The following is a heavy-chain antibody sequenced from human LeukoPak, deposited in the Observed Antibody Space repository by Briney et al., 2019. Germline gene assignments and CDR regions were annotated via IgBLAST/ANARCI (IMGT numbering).Heavy chain of an antibody. CDR3: AREWAGYGSGSYYYY. J-gene: IGHJ4*02. D-gene: IGHD3-10*01. CDR1: GGTFSNYA. CDR2: IIPLFGTA. V-gene: IGHV1-69*13. Sequence: SVKVSCKASGGTFSNYAISWVRQATGQGLEWMGGIIPLFGTANYAQKFLGRVIITADEFTSTTYMYLGSLKSEDTAVYYCAREWAGYGSGSYYYYWGQGTLVTVSS.